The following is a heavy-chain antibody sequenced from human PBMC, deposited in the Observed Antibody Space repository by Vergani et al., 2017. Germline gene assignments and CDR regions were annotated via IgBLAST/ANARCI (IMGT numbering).Heavy chain of an antibody. J-gene: IGHJ6*03. CDR2: INPNSGGT. V-gene: IGHV1-2*02. CDR3: ASTSKQWLVTSPHWYYYYMDV. CDR1: GYTFTGYY. D-gene: IGHD6-19*01. Sequence: QVQLVQSGAEVKKPGASVKVSCKASGYTFTGYYMHWVRQAPGQGLEWMGWINPNSGGTNYAQKFQGRVTMTRDTSISTAYMELSSLRSEDTAVYYCASTSKQWLVTSPHWYYYYMDVWGKGTTVTVSS.